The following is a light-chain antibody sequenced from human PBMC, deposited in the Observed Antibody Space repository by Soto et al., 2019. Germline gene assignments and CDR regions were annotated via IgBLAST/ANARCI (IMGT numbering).Light chain of an antibody. V-gene: IGLV2-14*01. CDR3: GSYTSSSTLVV. CDR1: SSDVGGYNY. Sequence: QSALTQPASVSGSPGQSITISCTGTSSDVGGYNYVSWYQQHPGKAPKLMIYDVSNRPSGVSNRFSGSKSGNTASLTISGLQAEDEADYYGGSYTSSSTLVVFGGGTQVTVL. J-gene: IGLJ2*01. CDR2: DVS.